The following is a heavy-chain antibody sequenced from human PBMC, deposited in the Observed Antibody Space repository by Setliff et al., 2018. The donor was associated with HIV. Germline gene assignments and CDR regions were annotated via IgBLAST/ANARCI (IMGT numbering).Heavy chain of an antibody. CDR1: GFTFSSYS. CDR2: ISSSSSYI. V-gene: IGHV3-21*01. CDR3: ARGGSGYYYYYYGMDV. Sequence: GGSLRLSCAASGFTFSSYSMNWVRQAPGKGLEWVSSISSSSSYIYYADSVKCRFTISRDNAKNSLYLQMNSLRAEDTAVYYCARGGSGYYYYYYGMDVWGQGTTVTVSS. D-gene: IGHD3-22*01. J-gene: IGHJ6*02.